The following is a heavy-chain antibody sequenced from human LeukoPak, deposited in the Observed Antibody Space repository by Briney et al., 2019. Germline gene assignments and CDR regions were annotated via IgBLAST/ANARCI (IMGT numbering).Heavy chain of an antibody. CDR3: ARVGYYYGAGSHFKALDS. Sequence: ASVKVSCKASGYTFRDYYIHWVRQAPGQGLEWMGWINPDRGDTNYEQKFQDWVTMTRDTSVNTVYMELSRLKSDDTAVYYCARVGYYYGAGSHFKALDSWGQGTLVIVSS. J-gene: IGHJ4*02. CDR1: GYTFRDYY. V-gene: IGHV1-2*04. CDR2: INPDRGDT. D-gene: IGHD3-10*01.